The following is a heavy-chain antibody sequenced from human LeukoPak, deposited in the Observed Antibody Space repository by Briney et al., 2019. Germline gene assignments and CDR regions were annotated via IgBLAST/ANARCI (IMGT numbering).Heavy chain of an antibody. J-gene: IGHJ4*02. CDR1: GFTFTSYG. Sequence: GGSLRLSCAASGFTFTSYGIHWVRQAPGKGLEWVAFIRYDGSNKYYADSVKGRFTISRDNSKNTLYLQMNDLRADDTAIYYCARSGPTLLWSKYFDYWGQGALVTVSS. V-gene: IGHV3-30*02. CDR3: ARSGPTLLWSKYFDY. CDR2: IRYDGSNK. D-gene: IGHD5-12*01.